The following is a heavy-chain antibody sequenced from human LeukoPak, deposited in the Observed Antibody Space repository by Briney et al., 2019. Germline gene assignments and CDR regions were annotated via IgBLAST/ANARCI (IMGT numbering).Heavy chain of an antibody. Sequence: GGSLRLSCAASGFTFSSYWMHWVRQVPGKGLVWVSRINSDGTITDYADSVKGRFTISRDNAKNTLYLQMNSLRAEDTAVYYCIRANYFDYWGQGTLVTVSS. CDR1: GFTFSSYW. CDR3: IRANYFDY. J-gene: IGHJ4*02. CDR2: INSDGTIT. V-gene: IGHV3-74*01.